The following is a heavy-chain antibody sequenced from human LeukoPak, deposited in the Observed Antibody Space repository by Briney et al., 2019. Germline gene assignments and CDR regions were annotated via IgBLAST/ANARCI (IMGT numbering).Heavy chain of an antibody. J-gene: IGHJ3*02. Sequence: PSETLPLTCAVSGGSISSSSYYWGWIRQPPGKGLEWIGSMYYSGTSFYNSSLNSRVTMSVDTSRNQFSLRLSSVTAADTALYYCARQAIEYLSDPFDIWGQGTMVTVSS. D-gene: IGHD2/OR15-2a*01. CDR1: GGSISSSSYY. CDR2: MYYSGTS. CDR3: ARQAIEYLSDPFDI. V-gene: IGHV4-39*01.